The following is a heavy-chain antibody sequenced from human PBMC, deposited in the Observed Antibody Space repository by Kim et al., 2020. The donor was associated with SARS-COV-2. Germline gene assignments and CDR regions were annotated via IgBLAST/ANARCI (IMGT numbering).Heavy chain of an antibody. Sequence: SETLSLTCAVYGGSFSGYYWSWIRQPPGKGLEWIGEINHSGSTNYNPSLKSRVTISVDTSKNQFSLKLSSVTAADTAVYYCASYSGSYYGFAEYFQHWGQGTLVTVSS. J-gene: IGHJ1*01. CDR1: GGSFSGYY. CDR3: ASYSGSYYGFAEYFQH. V-gene: IGHV4-34*01. D-gene: IGHD1-26*01. CDR2: INHSGST.